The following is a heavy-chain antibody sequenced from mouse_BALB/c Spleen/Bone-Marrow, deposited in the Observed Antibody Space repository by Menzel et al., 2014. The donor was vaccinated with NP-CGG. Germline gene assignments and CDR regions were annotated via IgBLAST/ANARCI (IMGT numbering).Heavy chain of an antibody. CDR1: GFNIKDTY. Sequence: VQLQQSGAGLVKPGASVKLSCTASGFNIKDTYMHWVKQRPEQGLEWIGRIDRANGNTKYDPKFQGKASITADTSSNTAYLQLSSLTSEDTAVYYCARWEYYAMDYWGQGTSVTVSS. J-gene: IGHJ4*01. V-gene: IGHV14-3*02. CDR2: IDRANGNT. CDR3: ARWEYYAMDY. D-gene: IGHD4-1*01.